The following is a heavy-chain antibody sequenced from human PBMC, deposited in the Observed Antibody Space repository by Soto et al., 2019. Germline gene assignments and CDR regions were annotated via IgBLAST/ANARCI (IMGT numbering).Heavy chain of an antibody. CDR2: IFPSDSDT. Sequence: GESLKISCRTSGYRFTSYWIAWVRQMPGKGLEWMGIIFPSDSDTRYSPSFQGQVTISADRSTSTVFLQWASLKASDTAVYFCHRKENSAYFNCFDTWGQGTLVTVSS. J-gene: IGHJ5*02. V-gene: IGHV5-51*01. CDR3: HRKENSAYFNCFDT. CDR1: GYRFTSYW. D-gene: IGHD3-16*01.